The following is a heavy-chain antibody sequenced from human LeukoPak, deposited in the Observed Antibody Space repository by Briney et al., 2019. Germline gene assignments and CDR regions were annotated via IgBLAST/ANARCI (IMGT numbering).Heavy chain of an antibody. CDR1: GDSISSYF. CDR3: ARGPTGDQTMEAY. V-gene: IGHV4-59*12. D-gene: IGHD7-27*01. Sequence: SETLSLTCSVPGDSISSYFWAWIRQPPGKGLEWIGYVCYNGTTNYNPSLRNRVAISIDTSKNQFSLKLSSVTAADTAVYYCARGPTGDQTMEAYWGQGTLVTVSS. J-gene: IGHJ4*02. CDR2: VCYNGTT.